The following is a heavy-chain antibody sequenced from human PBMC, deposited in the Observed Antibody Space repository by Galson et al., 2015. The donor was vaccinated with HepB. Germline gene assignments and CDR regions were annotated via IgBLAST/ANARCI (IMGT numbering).Heavy chain of an antibody. CDR2: IKSKTDGGTT. Sequence: SLRLSCAVSGFIFSDYHMSWIRQAPGKGLEWVGRIKSKTDGGTTDYAAPVKGRFTISRDDSQNTLSLHMNSLKTEDTAVYYCTTVLYYYDSSASNPSAFDIWGQGTMVTVSS. CDR3: TTVLYYYDSSASNPSAFDI. V-gene: IGHV3-15*01. D-gene: IGHD3-22*01. CDR1: GFIFSDYH. J-gene: IGHJ3*02.